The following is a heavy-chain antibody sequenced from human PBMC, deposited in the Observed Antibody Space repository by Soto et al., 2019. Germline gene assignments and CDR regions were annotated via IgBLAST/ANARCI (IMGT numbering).Heavy chain of an antibody. CDR2: ISSYNGNT. CDR1: GYTFITYG. J-gene: IGHJ6*02. D-gene: IGHD6-6*01. V-gene: IGHV1-18*01. CDR3: ARDRPTSSIRARDYYYAMDV. Sequence: QVPLVQSGAEVKKPGASVKVSSKASGYTFITYGISWVRQAPGQGLEWMGWISSYNGNTNYAQKLQGRVTMTTDTSTTTAYMERRSLRSDDTAVYYCARDRPTSSIRARDYYYAMDVWGQGTTVTVSS.